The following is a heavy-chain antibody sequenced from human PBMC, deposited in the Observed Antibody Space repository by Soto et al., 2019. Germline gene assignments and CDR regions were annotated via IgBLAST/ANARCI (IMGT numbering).Heavy chain of an antibody. Sequence: QVQLVQSGAEVKKPGASVKVSCKASGYTFTSDDIDWVRQATGQGLEWMGWMNPNSGNTGYAQKFQGRVTMTRNTSISTAYMELSSLSAEDTAVYYCAREVNFYGMDVWGQGATVTVSS. CDR3: AREVNFYGMDV. CDR2: MNPNSGNT. J-gene: IGHJ6*02. V-gene: IGHV1-8*01. CDR1: GYTFTSDD.